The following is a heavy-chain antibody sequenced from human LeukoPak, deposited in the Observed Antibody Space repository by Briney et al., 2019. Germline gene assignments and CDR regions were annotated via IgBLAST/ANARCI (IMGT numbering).Heavy chain of an antibody. CDR2: ISWDGGST. CDR1: GFTFDDYT. D-gene: IGHD3-10*01. J-gene: IGHJ4*02. Sequence: GGSLRLSCAASGFTFDDYTMHWVRQAPGKGLEWVSLISWDGGSTYYADSVKGRFTISRDNSKNSLYLQMNSLRTEDTALYFCAKDHYYGSGSYSRWVYFDYWGRDPWSPSPQ. V-gene: IGHV3-43*01. CDR3: AKDHYYGSGSYSRWVYFDY.